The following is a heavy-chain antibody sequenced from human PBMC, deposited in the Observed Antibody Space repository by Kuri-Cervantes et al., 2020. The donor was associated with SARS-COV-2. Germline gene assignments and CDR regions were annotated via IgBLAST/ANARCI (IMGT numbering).Heavy chain of an antibody. J-gene: IGHJ3*02. CDR2: ISGSGGST. D-gene: IGHD2-2*01. CDR3: AKGREDIVVVPAAHSPDAFDI. V-gene: IGHV3-23*01. CDR1: GFTFSSYA. Sequence: GGSLRLSCAASGFTFSSYAMSWVRQAPGKGLEWVSAISGSGGSTYYADSVKGRFTISRDNSKNTLYLQMNSLRAEDTAVYYCAKGREDIVVVPAAHSPDAFDIWGQGTMVTVSS.